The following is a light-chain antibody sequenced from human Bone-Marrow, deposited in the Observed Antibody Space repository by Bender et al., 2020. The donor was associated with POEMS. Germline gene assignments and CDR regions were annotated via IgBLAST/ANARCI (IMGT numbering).Light chain of an antibody. V-gene: IGLV1-47*02. Sequence: QSVLTQPPSASGTPGQSVIISCSGTDSNFGGNNVNWYQHLPGTAPKLLIYSNIQRASGVSDRFSGSKSGTTAYLAISGLRSEDEADYYCAGWDDSLSGRVFGGGTKLTVL. CDR2: SNI. CDR3: AGWDDSLSGRV. CDR1: DSNFGGNN. J-gene: IGLJ3*02.